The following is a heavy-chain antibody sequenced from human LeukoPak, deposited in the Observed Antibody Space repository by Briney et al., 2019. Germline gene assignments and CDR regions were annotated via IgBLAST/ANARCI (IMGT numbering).Heavy chain of an antibody. CDR2: IYYSGST. CDR1: GGSISSSSYY. CDR3: ARDCGGGYPPAPPFDP. V-gene: IGHV4-39*02. D-gene: IGHD2-21*01. J-gene: IGHJ5*02. Sequence: SETLSLTCTVSGGSISSSSYYWGWIRQPPGKGLEWIGSIYYSGSTYYNPSLKSRVTISVDTSKNQFSLKLSSVTAADTAVYYCARDCGGGYPPAPPFDPWGQGTLVTVSS.